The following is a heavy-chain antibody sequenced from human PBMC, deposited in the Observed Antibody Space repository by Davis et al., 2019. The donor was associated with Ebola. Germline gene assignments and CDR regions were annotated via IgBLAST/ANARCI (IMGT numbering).Heavy chain of an antibody. V-gene: IGHV6-1*01. CDR2: TYYRSKWYN. D-gene: IGHD6-13*01. CDR3: ARDPRFVIGSSWYFDY. Sequence: MPSETLSLTCTVSGGSISSYYWNWIRQSPSRGLEWLGRTYYRSKWYNDYAVSVKSRITINPDTSKNQFSLQLNSVTPEDTAVYYFARDPRFVIGSSWYFDYWGQGTLVTVSS. J-gene: IGHJ4*02. CDR1: GGSISSYY.